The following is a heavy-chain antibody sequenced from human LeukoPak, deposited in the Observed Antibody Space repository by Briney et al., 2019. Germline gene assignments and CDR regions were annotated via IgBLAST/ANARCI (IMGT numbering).Heavy chain of an antibody. V-gene: IGHV4-61*02. CDR1: GGSISSGSYY. Sequence: SETLSLTCTVSGGSISSGSYYWSWIRQPAGKGLEWIGRIYTSGSTNYNPSLKSRVTISVDTSKNQFSLKLSSVAAADTAVYYCARTAAAGTEEVDYWGQGTLVTVSP. CDR2: IYTSGST. J-gene: IGHJ4*02. D-gene: IGHD6-13*01. CDR3: ARTAAAGTEEVDY.